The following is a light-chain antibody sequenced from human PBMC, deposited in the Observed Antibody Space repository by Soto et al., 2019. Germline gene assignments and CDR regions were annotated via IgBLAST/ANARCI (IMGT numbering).Light chain of an antibody. Sequence: QSVLTQPSSVSGAPGRRVTISCTGSSXNIGAGYDVNWYQQLPGAAPKFLIYGNSNRPSGVPDRFSGSKSGTSASLAITGLQAEDEADYYCQSYDSRLSGYVFGTGTKVTVL. V-gene: IGLV1-40*01. CDR1: SXNIGAGYD. CDR3: QSYDSRLSGYV. CDR2: GNS. J-gene: IGLJ1*01.